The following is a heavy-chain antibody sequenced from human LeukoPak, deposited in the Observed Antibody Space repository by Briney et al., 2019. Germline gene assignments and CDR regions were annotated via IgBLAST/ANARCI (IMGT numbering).Heavy chain of an antibody. CDR1: GYMFTIYD. V-gene: IGHV1-8*01. J-gene: IGHJ4*02. Sequence: ASVNVSCKASGYMFTIYDINWVRQATGQGLEWMGWMNPNSGNTGFGQKFQGRVTMTRDTSISTAYMELSSLRSEDTAVYYCARVFCSGGDCYRYFDYWGQGTLVTVSS. D-gene: IGHD2-21*02. CDR3: ARVFCSGGDCYRYFDY. CDR2: MNPNSGNT.